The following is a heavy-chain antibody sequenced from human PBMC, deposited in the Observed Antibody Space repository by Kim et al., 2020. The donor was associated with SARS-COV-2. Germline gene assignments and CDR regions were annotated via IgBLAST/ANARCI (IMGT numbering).Heavy chain of an antibody. D-gene: IGHD6-13*01. CDR1: GFTFSSYS. V-gene: IGHV3-21*01. J-gene: IGHJ4*02. CDR3: ARDRMAAAAGTYIAH. Sequence: GGSLRLSCAASGFTFSSYSMNWVRQAPGKGLEWVSSISSSSSYIYYADSVKGRFTISRDNAKNSLYLQMNSLRAEDTAVYYCARDRMAAAAGTYIAHWGQGTLVTVSS. CDR2: ISSSSSYI.